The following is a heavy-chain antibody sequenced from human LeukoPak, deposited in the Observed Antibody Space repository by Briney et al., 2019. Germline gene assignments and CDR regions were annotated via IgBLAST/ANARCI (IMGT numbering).Heavy chain of an antibody. Sequence: GESLKISCKGSGYSFTSYWIGWVRQMPGKGLEWMGIIYPGDSDTRYSPSFQGQVTISADKSISTAYLQWSSLEASDTAMYYCARMVDYYDSSGYWNYWGQGTLVTVSS. J-gene: IGHJ4*02. D-gene: IGHD3-22*01. V-gene: IGHV5-51*01. CDR3: ARMVDYYDSSGYWNY. CDR1: GYSFTSYW. CDR2: IYPGDSDT.